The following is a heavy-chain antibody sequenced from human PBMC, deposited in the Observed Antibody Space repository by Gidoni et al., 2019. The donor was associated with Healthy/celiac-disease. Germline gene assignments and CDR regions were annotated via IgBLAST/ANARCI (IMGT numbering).Heavy chain of an antibody. V-gene: IGHV4-34*01. CDR2: INHSGST. Sequence: QVQLQQWGAGLLKPSETLSLTCSVYGGSFRGYYWSWIRQLPGKGLEWIGEINHSGSTNYNPSLKSRVTISVDTSKTQFSLKLSSVTAADTAVYYCARGSIFGVVTIDYWGQGTLVTVSS. CDR1: GGSFRGYY. J-gene: IGHJ4*02. D-gene: IGHD3-3*02. CDR3: ARGSIFGVVTIDY.